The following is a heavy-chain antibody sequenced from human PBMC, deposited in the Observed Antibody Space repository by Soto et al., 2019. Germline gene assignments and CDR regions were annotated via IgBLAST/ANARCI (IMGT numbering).Heavy chain of an antibody. J-gene: IGHJ4*02. CDR2: IYYSGST. Sequence: PSETLSLTCTVSGGSISSGGYYWSWIRQHPGKGLEWIGYIYYSGSTYYNPSLKSRVTISVDTSKNQFSLKLSSLTAADTAVYYCARDILYRLDYWGQGILVTVS. CDR1: GGSISSGGYY. V-gene: IGHV4-30-4*08. CDR3: ARDILYRLDY. D-gene: IGHD3-9*01.